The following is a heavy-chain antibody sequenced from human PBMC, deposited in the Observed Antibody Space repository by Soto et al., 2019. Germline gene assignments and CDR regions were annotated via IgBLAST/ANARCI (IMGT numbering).Heavy chain of an antibody. D-gene: IGHD3-10*01. CDR3: ASLPTMDHDAFDI. V-gene: IGHV4-30-4*01. CDR2: IYYSGST. J-gene: IGHJ3*02. Sequence: QVQLQESGPGLVKPSQTLSLTCTVSGGSISSGDYYWSWIRQPPGKGLEWIGYIYYSGSTYYNPSLKSRVTISVDTSKNQFSLKLSSVTAADTAVYFWASLPTMDHDAFDIWGQGTMVTVSS. CDR1: GGSISSGDYY.